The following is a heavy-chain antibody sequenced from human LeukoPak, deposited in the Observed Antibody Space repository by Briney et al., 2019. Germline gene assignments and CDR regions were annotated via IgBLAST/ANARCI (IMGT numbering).Heavy chain of an antibody. V-gene: IGHV4-34*01. CDR3: ARRARGNIAARRGNWFDP. CDR1: GFTFSGSW. D-gene: IGHD6-6*01. Sequence: PGGSLRLSCAASGFTFSGSWMSWVRQPPGKGLEWIGEINHSGSTNYNPSLKSRVTISVDTSKNQFSLKLSSVTAADTAVYYCARRARGNIAARRGNWFDPWGQGTLVTVSS. J-gene: IGHJ5*02. CDR2: INHSGST.